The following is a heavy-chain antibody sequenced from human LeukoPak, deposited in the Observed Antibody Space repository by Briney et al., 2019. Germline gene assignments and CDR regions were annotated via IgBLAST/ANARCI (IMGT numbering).Heavy chain of an antibody. CDR2: VYHSGST. J-gene: IGHJ5*02. CDR3: ARKEGGQLVNTRRWFDP. Sequence: SETLSLTCAVSGGSISSSYWWSWVRQPPGKGLEWIGEVYHSGSTNYNPSLKSRVTISVGKSKNQFSLRLTSVTAADTAVYYCARKEGGQLVNTRRWFDPWGQGTLVTVSS. D-gene: IGHD6-13*01. CDR1: GGSISSSYW. V-gene: IGHV4-4*02.